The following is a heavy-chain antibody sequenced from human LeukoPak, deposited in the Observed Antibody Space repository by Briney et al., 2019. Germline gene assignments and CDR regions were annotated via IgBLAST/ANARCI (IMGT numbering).Heavy chain of an antibody. CDR1: GGSISSHY. Sequence: SETLSLTCTVSGGSISSHYWNWIRQPPGKGLEWIGYVYYSGSTNYNPSLKSRVTISVDTSKNQFSLKLSSVTAADTAVYYCARGGYSYGLNFDYWGQGTLVTVSP. D-gene: IGHD5-18*01. CDR3: ARGGYSYGLNFDY. J-gene: IGHJ4*02. V-gene: IGHV4-59*11. CDR2: VYYSGST.